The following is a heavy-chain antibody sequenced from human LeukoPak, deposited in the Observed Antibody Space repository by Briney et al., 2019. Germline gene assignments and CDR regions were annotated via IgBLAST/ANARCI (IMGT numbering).Heavy chain of an antibody. CDR3: ASSGWLQS. V-gene: IGHV1-18*04. CDR1: GYIFTDYY. D-gene: IGHD5-24*01. CDR2: ISAYNGNT. J-gene: IGHJ5*02. Sequence: GASVKVSCKASGYIFTDYYMHWVRQAPGQGLEWMGWISAYNGNTNYAQKLQGRVTMTTDTSTSTAYMELRSLRSDDTAVYYCASSGWLQSWGQGTLVTVSS.